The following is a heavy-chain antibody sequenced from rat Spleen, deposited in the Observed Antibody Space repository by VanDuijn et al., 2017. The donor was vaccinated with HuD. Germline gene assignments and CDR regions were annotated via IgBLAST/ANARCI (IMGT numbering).Heavy chain of an antibody. CDR1: GFTFTNFA. V-gene: IGHV5S23*01. CDR3: ARQSYYYDGSYYYYFDY. Sequence: EVQLVESGGGLVQPGRSLTLSCAASGFTFTNFAMAWVRQAPKRGLEWVATITSGGSNAYYLDSVKGRFTISRDNAKSTLYLQMDSLRSEDTATYYCARQSYYYDGSYYYYFDYWGQGVMVTVSS. J-gene: IGHJ2*01. D-gene: IGHD1-12*02. CDR2: ITSGGSNA.